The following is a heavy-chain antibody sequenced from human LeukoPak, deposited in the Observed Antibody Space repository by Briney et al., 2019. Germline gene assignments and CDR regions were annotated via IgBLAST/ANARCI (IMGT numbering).Heavy chain of an antibody. Sequence: ASVKVSCKASGYTFTSYGISWVRQAPGQGLEWMGWISAYNGNTNYAQKLQGRVTMTTDTSTSTAYMEVRSLRSDDTAVYYCARPKPGYSYGYFGWFDPWGQGTLLTVSS. V-gene: IGHV1-18*01. D-gene: IGHD5-18*01. CDR1: GYTFTSYG. CDR3: ARPKPGYSYGYFGWFDP. J-gene: IGHJ5*02. CDR2: ISAYNGNT.